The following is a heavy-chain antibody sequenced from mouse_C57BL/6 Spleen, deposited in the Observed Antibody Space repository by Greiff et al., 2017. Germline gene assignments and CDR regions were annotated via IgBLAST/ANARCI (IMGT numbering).Heavy chain of an antibody. D-gene: IGHD3-2*02. Sequence: VQLQQPGAELVQPGASVKLSCKASGYTFTSYWMHCVTQRPGPGLEWIGLIHPNSGSTTYNEKFKSKATLTVDKSSSTAYMQLSSLTSEDSAVEYCAREDSSYAMDYWGQGTSVTGAS. CDR3: AREDSSYAMDY. V-gene: IGHV1-64*01. CDR1: GYTFTSYW. J-gene: IGHJ4*01. CDR2: IHPNSGST.